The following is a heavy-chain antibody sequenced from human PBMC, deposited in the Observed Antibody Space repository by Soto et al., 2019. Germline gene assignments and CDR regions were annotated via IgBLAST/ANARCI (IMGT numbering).Heavy chain of an antibody. Sequence: SETLSLTCAVSGGSFTSNNWWTWVRQPPGQGLEWIGEIYRTGSTNYNPSLKSRVTISLDKSENQFSLKVTFLTAADTAVYYGASRDPGTSVDYWGQGTLVTVSS. D-gene: IGHD1-7*01. CDR3: ASRDPGTSVDY. V-gene: IGHV4-4*02. CDR2: IYRTGST. J-gene: IGHJ4*02. CDR1: GGSFTSNNW.